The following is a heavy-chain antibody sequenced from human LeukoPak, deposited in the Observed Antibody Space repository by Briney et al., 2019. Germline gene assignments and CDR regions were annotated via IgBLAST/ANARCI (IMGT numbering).Heavy chain of an antibody. J-gene: IGHJ4*02. V-gene: IGHV3-30*04. CDR2: ISYDGSNK. D-gene: IGHD6-19*01. CDR1: GFTFSSYA. CDR3: VSSVYRGGGYYFDY. Sequence: PGGSLTLSCAASGFTFSSYAMQWVRQAPGKGLEWLAVISYDGSNKNYAGSVKGRFTISKDNSKNTLYLQMNSLRADDTSVYYCVSSVYRGGGYYFDYWGQGTLVIVSS.